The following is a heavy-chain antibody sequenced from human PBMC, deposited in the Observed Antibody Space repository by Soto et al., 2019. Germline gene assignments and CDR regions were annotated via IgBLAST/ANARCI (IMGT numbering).Heavy chain of an antibody. Sequence: PGGSLRLSCAASGFTFSSYAMHWVRQAPGKGLEWVAVISYDGNNKYYADSVKGRFTISRDNSKNTLYLQMNSLRAEDTAVYYCARSLTPRAGYFDYWGQGTLVTVSS. CDR3: ARSLTPRAGYFDY. V-gene: IGHV3-30-3*01. J-gene: IGHJ4*02. CDR1: GFTFSSYA. CDR2: ISYDGNNK.